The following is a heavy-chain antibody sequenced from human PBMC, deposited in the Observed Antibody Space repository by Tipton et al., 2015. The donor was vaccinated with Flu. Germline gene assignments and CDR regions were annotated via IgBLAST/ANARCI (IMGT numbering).Heavy chain of an antibody. CDR3: ASYSRDGYNLRAFDI. Sequence: VQLVQSGAEVKKPGESLKISCKGSGYSFTSYWIGWVRQMPGKGLEWMGIIYPGDSDTRYSPSFQGQVTISADKSISTAYLQWSSLKASDPAMYYCASYSRDGYNLRAFDIWGQGTMVTVSS. CDR2: IYPGDSDT. D-gene: IGHD5-24*01. V-gene: IGHV5-51*01. CDR1: GYSFTSYW. J-gene: IGHJ3*02.